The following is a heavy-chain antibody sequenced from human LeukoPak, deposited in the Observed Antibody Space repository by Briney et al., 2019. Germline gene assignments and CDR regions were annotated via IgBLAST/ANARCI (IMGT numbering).Heavy chain of an antibody. CDR1: GFTFSIYN. Sequence: PGGSLRLSCAASGFTFSIYNINWVRQAPGKGLEWVSSISGSSKHIFYADSVKGRFTISRDNANSSLYLQMNSLRAEDTAVYYCARDSGVWRPLGYWGQGILVTVSS. CDR3: ARDSGVWRPLGY. J-gene: IGHJ4*02. D-gene: IGHD1-1*01. CDR2: ISGSSKHI. V-gene: IGHV3-21*01.